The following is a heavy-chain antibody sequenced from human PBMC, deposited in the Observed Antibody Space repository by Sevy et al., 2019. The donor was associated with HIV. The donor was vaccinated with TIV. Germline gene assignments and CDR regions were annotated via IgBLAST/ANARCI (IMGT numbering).Heavy chain of an antibody. J-gene: IGHJ2*01. D-gene: IGHD5-18*01. CDR2: ITSSGDTI. V-gene: IGHV3-48*01. CDR3: ASRHSANYWYFEL. CDR1: GFIFSSYN. Sequence: GGYLRLSCAASGFIFSSYNMNWVRQAPGKGLEWISYITSSGDTIYYADSVKGRFTVSRYNAKNSLYLQMNGLRAEDKAVYYCASRHSANYWYFELWGRGTLLTVSS.